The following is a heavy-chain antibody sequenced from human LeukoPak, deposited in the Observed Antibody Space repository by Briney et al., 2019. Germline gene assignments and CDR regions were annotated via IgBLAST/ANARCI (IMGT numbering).Heavy chain of an antibody. CDR1: GGSISSGSYC. D-gene: IGHD6-19*01. CDR2: IYTSGST. Sequence: SETLSLTCTVSGGSISSGSYCWSWIRHPAGKGLEWIGRIYTSGSTNYNPSLKSRATISGNASKNQFSLKLSSVPAGTTAVYYCARGEAVPTYYFDYWGQGTLVTVSS. J-gene: IGHJ4*02. V-gene: IGHV4-61*02. CDR3: ARGEAVPTYYFDY.